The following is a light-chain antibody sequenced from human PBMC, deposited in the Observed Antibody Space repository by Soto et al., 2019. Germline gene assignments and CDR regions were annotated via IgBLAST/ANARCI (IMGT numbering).Light chain of an antibody. CDR2: AAS. J-gene: IGKJ3*01. CDR3: QQFGSSPGFT. V-gene: IGKV3-20*01. Sequence: EIVLTQSPGTLSLSPGERATLSCRASQSINNRYLAWYQQQPGQAPRLLIYAASSRATGIPDRFSGSGPGSDFPLPITRLLQEALAVYYLQQFGSSPGFTFGPGTKVHIK. CDR1: QSINNRY.